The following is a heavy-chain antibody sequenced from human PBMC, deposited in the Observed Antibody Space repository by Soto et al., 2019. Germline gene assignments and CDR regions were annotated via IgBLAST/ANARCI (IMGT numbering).Heavy chain of an antibody. D-gene: IGHD3-16*01. V-gene: IGHV1-3*01. Sequence: ASVKVSCKDSGYTFTSYAMHWGRQAPGQRLEGMGWINAGNGNTKYSQKFQGRVTITRDTSASTAYMELISLRSEDTAVYYCARDLAGELSFYYYYGMDVWGQGTTVTVSS. CDR2: INAGNGNT. CDR3: ARDLAGELSFYYYYGMDV. CDR1: GYTFTSYA. J-gene: IGHJ6*02.